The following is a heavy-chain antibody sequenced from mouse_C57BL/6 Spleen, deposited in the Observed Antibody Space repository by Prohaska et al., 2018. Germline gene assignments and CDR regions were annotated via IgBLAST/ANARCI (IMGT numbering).Heavy chain of an antibody. CDR3: TRKRSSYGPWYFDV. CDR2: IDPETGGT. CDR1: GYTFTDYE. D-gene: IGHD1-1*02. V-gene: IGHV1-15*01. Sequence: GAELVRPGASVTLSCKASGYTFTDYEMHWVKQTPVHGLEWIGAIDPETGGTAYNQKFKGKAILTADKSSSTAYMELRSLTSEDSAVYYCTRKRSSYGPWYFDVWGTGTTVTVSS. J-gene: IGHJ1*03.